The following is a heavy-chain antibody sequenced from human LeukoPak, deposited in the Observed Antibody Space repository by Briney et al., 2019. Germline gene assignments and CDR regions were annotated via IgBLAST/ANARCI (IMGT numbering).Heavy chain of an antibody. CDR3: ARAGNYYGSGSYYAKIDS. J-gene: IGHJ4*02. V-gene: IGHV3-30*04. CDR2: ISFDGINK. Sequence: GSLRRSCAASGFTFRSDAMHWVRQDPGKGLEWVALISFDGINKYYADSVKGRFTISRDNSKNTLSLQMDSLRAEDTAVYYCARAGNYYGSGSYYAKIDSWGQGTLVTVSS. CDR1: GFTFRSDA. D-gene: IGHD3-10*01.